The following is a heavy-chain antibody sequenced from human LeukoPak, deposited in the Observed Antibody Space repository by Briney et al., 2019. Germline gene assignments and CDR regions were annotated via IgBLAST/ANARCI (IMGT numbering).Heavy chain of an antibody. J-gene: IGHJ3*02. CDR2: IRYDGSNK. CDR3: ARDPGYSSGPDAFDI. D-gene: IGHD6-19*01. V-gene: IGHV3-30*02. CDR1: GFTFSSYG. Sequence: GGSLRLSCAASGFTFSSYGMHWVRQAPGKGLEWVAFIRYDGSNKYYADSVKGRFTISRDNSKNTLYLQMNSLRAEDTAVYYCARDPGYSSGPDAFDIWGQGTMVTVSS.